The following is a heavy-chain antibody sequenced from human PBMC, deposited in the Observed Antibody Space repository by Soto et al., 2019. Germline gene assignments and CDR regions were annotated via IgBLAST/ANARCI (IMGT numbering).Heavy chain of an antibody. D-gene: IGHD6-6*01. CDR3: ATGRYSSSSEDY. J-gene: IGHJ4*02. V-gene: IGHV5-10-1*01. CDR2: IDPSGSYT. Sequence: GESLKISCKGSGYSFTSYWISWVRQMPGKGLEWMGRIDPSGSYTNYSPSFQGHVTISADKSISTAYLQWSSLKASDTAMYYCATGRYSSSSEDYWGQGTLVTVSS. CDR1: GYSFTSYW.